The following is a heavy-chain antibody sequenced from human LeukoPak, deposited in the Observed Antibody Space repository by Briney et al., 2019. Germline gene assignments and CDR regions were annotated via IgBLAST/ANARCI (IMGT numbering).Heavy chain of an antibody. D-gene: IGHD3-22*01. Sequence: SGTLSLTCSVSGYSIDNGYYWAWIRQPPGKGLEWIGSIYHSGSAYYNPSLKSRVTISVDTSKNQFSLKLSSVTAADTAVYYCAREASYDSSGYYPPFDYWGQGTLVTVSS. CDR3: AREASYDSSGYYPPFDY. CDR1: GYSIDNGYY. J-gene: IGHJ4*02. V-gene: IGHV4-38-2*02. CDR2: IYHSGSA.